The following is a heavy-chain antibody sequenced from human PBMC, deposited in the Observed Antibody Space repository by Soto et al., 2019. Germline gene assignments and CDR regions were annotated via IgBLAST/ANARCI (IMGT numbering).Heavy chain of an antibody. V-gene: IGHV3-30*18. Sequence: GGSLRLACAASGFTFSSYGMHWVRQAPGKALEWVAVISYDGSNKYYADSVKGRFAISRDNSKNTLYLQMNSLRAEDTAVSSCAKDLHYDCWSAPGWFDPWGQGTLVTVSS. D-gene: IGHD3-3*01. CDR1: GFTFSSYG. CDR3: AKDLHYDCWSAPGWFDP. CDR2: ISYDGSNK. J-gene: IGHJ5*02.